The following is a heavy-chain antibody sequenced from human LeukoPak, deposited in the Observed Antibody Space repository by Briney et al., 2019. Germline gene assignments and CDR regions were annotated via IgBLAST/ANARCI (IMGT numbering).Heavy chain of an antibody. Sequence: GGSLRLSCAASGFPLSHYSMNWVRQAPGKGLEWLSYISSSGTTIYYADSVKGRFTISRDNANNSLYLQVNSLRAEDSAVYYCASGLYFASDDALDIWGQGTMVTVSS. V-gene: IGHV3-48*04. CDR1: GFPLSHYS. J-gene: IGHJ3*02. CDR3: ASGLYFASDDALDI. CDR2: ISSSGTTI. D-gene: IGHD3-10*01.